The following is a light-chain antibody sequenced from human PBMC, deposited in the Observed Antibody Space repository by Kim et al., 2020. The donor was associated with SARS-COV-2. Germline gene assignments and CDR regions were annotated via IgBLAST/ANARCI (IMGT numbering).Light chain of an antibody. J-gene: IGLJ3*02. CDR1: RSNIGDNS. V-gene: IGLV1-44*01. Sequence: GQRVTISCSGSRSNIGDNSVNWYQHLPGAAPKLLIYRDTERPSGVPDRFSGSKSGTSASLAISGLQSEDEGDYHCASWDDNLSSPVFGGGTQLTVL. CDR2: RDT. CDR3: ASWDDNLSSPV.